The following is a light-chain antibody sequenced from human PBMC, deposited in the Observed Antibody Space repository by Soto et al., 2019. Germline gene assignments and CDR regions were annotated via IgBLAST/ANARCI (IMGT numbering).Light chain of an antibody. CDR1: SSDIGTYNL. J-gene: IGLJ3*02. CDR2: EGI. V-gene: IGLV2-23*01. Sequence: QSALTQPASVSGSPGQSITISCTGTSSDIGTYNLVSWYQHYPGKAPKLMIYEGIKRPSGVSNRFSGSRSGNTASLTISGLQAEDEADYYCCSYTDGSSLLFGGGTQLTVL. CDR3: CSYTDGSSLL.